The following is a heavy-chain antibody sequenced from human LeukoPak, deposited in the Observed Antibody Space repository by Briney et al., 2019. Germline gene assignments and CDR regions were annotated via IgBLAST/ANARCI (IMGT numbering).Heavy chain of an antibody. CDR3: ARDRPYTGGWRGFDY. Sequence: ASVKVSCKASGGTFSRYAISWVRQAPGQGLEWIGGTIPMFGIANYAKKFQGRVTITADESTSTAYMELSSLRSADTAVYYCARDRPYTGGWRGFDYWGQGTLVTVSS. J-gene: IGHJ4*02. CDR2: TIPMFGIA. D-gene: IGHD6-19*01. V-gene: IGHV1-69*13. CDR1: GGTFSRYA.